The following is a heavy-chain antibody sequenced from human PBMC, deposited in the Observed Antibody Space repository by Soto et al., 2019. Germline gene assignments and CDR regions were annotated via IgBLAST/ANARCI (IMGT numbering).Heavy chain of an antibody. CDR1: GFTFSSYG. Sequence: QVQLVESGGGVVQPGRSLRLSCAASGFTFSSYGMHWVRQAPGKGLEWVAVISYDGSNKYYADSVKGRFTISRDNSKNTLYLQMNSLRAEDTAVYYCAKAQLGGYSGYDPPGYYYYYGMDVWGQGTTVTVSS. J-gene: IGHJ6*02. CDR3: AKAQLGGYSGYDPPGYYYYYGMDV. D-gene: IGHD5-12*01. V-gene: IGHV3-30*18. CDR2: ISYDGSNK.